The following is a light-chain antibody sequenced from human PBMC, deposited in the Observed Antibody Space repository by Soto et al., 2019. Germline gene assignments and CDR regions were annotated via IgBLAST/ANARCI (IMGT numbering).Light chain of an antibody. Sequence: QSALTQPRSVSGSPGQSVTISCTGTSSDVGANKYVSWYRQYPGKGPKLMIYDVNERPSGVPDRFSGSKSGNTASLIISGLQADDEGDYYCCSYVGVSYVFRPATKVTVL. CDR1: SSDVGANKY. V-gene: IGLV2-11*01. J-gene: IGLJ1*01. CDR2: DVN. CDR3: CSYVGVSYV.